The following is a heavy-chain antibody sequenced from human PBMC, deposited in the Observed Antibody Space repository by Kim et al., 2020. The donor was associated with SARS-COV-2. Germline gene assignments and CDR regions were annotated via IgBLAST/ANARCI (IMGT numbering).Heavy chain of an antibody. V-gene: IGHV4-34*01. CDR3: ARDSVANYYYYYYGMDV. J-gene: IGHJ6*02. CDR2: INHSGST. D-gene: IGHD2-15*01. Sequence: SETLSLTCAVYGGSFSGYYWSWIRQPPGKGLEWIGEINHSGSTNYNPSLKSRVTISVDTSKNQFSLKLSSVTAADTAVYYCARDSVANYYYYYYGMDVWGQGTTVTVSS. CDR1: GGSFSGYY.